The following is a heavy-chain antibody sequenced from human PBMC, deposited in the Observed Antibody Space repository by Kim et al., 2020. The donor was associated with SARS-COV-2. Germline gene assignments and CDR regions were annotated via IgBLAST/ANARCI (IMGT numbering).Heavy chain of an antibody. V-gene: IGHV1-24*01. CDR1: GYTLTELS. J-gene: IGHJ3*02. Sequence: ASVKVSCKVSGYTLTELSMHWVRQAPGKGLEWMGGFDPEDGETIYAQKFQGRVTMTEDTSTDTAYMELSSLRSEDTAVYYCATGADKAGSGWYEYAFDIWGQGTMVTVSS. CDR3: ATGADKAGSGWYEYAFDI. CDR2: FDPEDGET. D-gene: IGHD6-19*01.